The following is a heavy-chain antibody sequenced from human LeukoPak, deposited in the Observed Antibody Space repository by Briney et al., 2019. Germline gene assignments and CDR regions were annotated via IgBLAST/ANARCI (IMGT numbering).Heavy chain of an antibody. J-gene: IGHJ6*03. CDR3: ARGSYYYYYYMDV. CDR1: GGSISSSSYY. V-gene: IGHV4-39*07. Sequence: PSETLSLTCTVSGGSISSSSYYWGWIRQPPGKGLEWIGSIHYRGSTNYNPSLKSRGTISVDTSKNQFSLKLSSVTAADTAVYYCARGSYYYYYYMDVWGKGATVTVSS. CDR2: IHYRGST.